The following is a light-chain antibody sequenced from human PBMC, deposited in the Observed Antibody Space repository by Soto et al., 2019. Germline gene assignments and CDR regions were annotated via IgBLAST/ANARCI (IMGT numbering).Light chain of an antibody. Sequence: QSALTQPASVSGSPGQSMTLSCTGTSSDVGGYNYVSWYQQHPGKAPKLMIYDVSSRPSGVSNRFSGSKSGNTASLTISGLQAEDEADYYCSSYTSSSTDVFGTGTKLTVL. V-gene: IGLV2-14*01. CDR1: SSDVGGYNY. CDR2: DVS. CDR3: SSYTSSSTDV. J-gene: IGLJ1*01.